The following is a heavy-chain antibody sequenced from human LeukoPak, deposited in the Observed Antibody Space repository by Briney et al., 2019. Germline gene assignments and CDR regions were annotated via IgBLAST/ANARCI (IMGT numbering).Heavy chain of an antibody. CDR1: GFTFSTYA. V-gene: IGHV3-23*01. Sequence: GGSLRLSCAASGFTFSTYAMSWVRQAPGKGLEWVSGISISGGSTYYADSVKGRFTISGDNAKNSLYLQMNSLRVEDTAVYYCARDHNYAFDNWGQGTLVTVSS. D-gene: IGHD1-1*01. CDR2: ISISGGST. J-gene: IGHJ4*02. CDR3: ARDHNYAFDN.